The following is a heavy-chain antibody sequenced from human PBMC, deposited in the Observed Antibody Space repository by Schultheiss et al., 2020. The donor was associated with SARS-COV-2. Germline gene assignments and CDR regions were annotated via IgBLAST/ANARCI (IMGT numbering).Heavy chain of an antibody. Sequence: SETLSLTCTVSGGSISSSSYYWSWLRQPPGKGLEWIGYIYYSGSTNYNPSLKSRVTISVDTSKNQFSLKLSSVTAADTAVYYCARGRCSSTSCYRIAQVPNGCYYRDVWGKGTAVTGSS. CDR3: ARGRCSSTSCYRIAQVPNGCYYRDV. CDR1: GGSISSSSYY. J-gene: IGHJ6*03. D-gene: IGHD2-2*02. V-gene: IGHV4-61*05. CDR2: IYYSGST.